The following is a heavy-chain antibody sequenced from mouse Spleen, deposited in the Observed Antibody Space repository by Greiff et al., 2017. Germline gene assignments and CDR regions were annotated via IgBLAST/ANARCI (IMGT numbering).Heavy chain of an antibody. V-gene: IGHV5-17*02. J-gene: IGHJ1*01. CDR3: ARERGLLRDWYFDV. CDR1: GFTFSSFG. Sequence: VQLKESGGGLVQPGGSRKLSCAASGFTFSSFGMHWVRQAPEKGLEWVAYISSGSSTIYYADTVKGRFTISRDNPKNTLFLQMTSLRSEDTAMYYCARERGLLRDWYFDVWGAGTTVTVSS. CDR2: ISSGSSTI. D-gene: IGHD1-1*01.